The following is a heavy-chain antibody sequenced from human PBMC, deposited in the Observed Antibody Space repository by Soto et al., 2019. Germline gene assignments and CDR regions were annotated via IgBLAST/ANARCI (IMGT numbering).Heavy chain of an antibody. D-gene: IGHD4-17*01. Sequence: SETLSLTCTVSGGSISSSSYYWGLIRQPPGKGLEWIGSIYYSGSTYYNPSLKSRVTISVDTSKNQFSLKLSSVTAADTAVYYCARRRRTTVTTVYYYYGMDVWGQGTTVTVSS. V-gene: IGHV4-39*01. CDR1: GGSISSSSYY. J-gene: IGHJ6*02. CDR3: ARRRRTTVTTVYYYYGMDV. CDR2: IYYSGST.